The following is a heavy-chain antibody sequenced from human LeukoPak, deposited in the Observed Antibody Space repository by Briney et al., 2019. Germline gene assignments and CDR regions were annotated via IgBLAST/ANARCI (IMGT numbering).Heavy chain of an antibody. CDR2: IYYSGST. CDR3: ARVTARQWLVPQIYFAY. J-gene: IGHJ4*02. V-gene: IGHV4-31*03. D-gene: IGHD6-19*01. CDR1: GGSISSGGYS. Sequence: SETLSLTCTVSGGSISSGGYSWSWIRQHPGKGLEWIGYIYYSGSTYYNPSLKSRVTISVDTSKNQFSLKLSSVTAADTAVYYCARVTARQWLVPQIYFAYWGQGTLVTVSS.